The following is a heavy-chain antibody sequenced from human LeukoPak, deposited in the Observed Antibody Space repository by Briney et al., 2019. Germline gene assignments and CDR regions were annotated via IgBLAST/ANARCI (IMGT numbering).Heavy chain of an antibody. CDR3: ARGFLNFLSGYGEYFQH. CDR1: GFTFSSYW. V-gene: IGHV3-74*01. J-gene: IGHJ1*01. CDR2: INSDGSST. Sequence: GGSLRLSCAASGFTFSSYWMHWVRQAPGKGLVWVSRINSDGSSTSYADSVKGRFTISRDNAKNTLYLQMNSLRAEDTAVYYCARGFLNFLSGYGEYFQHWGQGTLVTVSS. D-gene: IGHD3-3*01.